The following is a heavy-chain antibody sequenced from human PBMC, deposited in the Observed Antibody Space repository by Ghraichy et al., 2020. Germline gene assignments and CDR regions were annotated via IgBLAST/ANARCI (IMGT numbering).Heavy chain of an antibody. J-gene: IGHJ3*02. Sequence: LNISCAASGFSFSDYYMSWIRQAPGKGLEWVSYISNGGSILYYADSVKGRFTISRDTAKNSLYLQMNSLRAEDTAVYYCARGSGTYPGDSFDIWGQGTMVTVSS. V-gene: IGHV3-11*01. D-gene: IGHD1-26*01. CDR1: GFSFSDYY. CDR3: ARGSGTYPGDSFDI. CDR2: ISNGGSIL.